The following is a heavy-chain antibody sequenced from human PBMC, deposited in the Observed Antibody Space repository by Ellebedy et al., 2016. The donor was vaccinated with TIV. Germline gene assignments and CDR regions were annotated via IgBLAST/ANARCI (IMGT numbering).Heavy chain of an antibody. CDR1: GGSVSSNY. V-gene: IGHV4-4*07. CDR2: IYGSGTA. D-gene: IGHD3-16*01. CDR3: ARDVRLDTNLGGYYYYGMDV. J-gene: IGHJ6*02. Sequence: MPSETLSLTCTVSGGSVSSNYWTWIRQPAGKGLEWIGRIYGSGTANYNPSLKSRVTMSVDTSKIQFSLKLRSVTAADTAVYYYARDVRLDTNLGGYYYYGMDVWGQGTTVTVSS.